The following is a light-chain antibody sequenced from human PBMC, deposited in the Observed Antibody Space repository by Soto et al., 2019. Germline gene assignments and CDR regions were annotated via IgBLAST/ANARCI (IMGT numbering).Light chain of an antibody. V-gene: IGLV1-40*01. J-gene: IGLJ1*01. Sequence: QAVVTQPPSVSGAPGQTVTISCTGSSSNIGAGYDVPWYQQLPGTAPKLLIYGNSNRPSGVPDRFSGSKSGTSASLAITGLQAEDEADYYCQSYAGSLSYVFGTGTKLTVL. CDR3: QSYAGSLSYV. CDR2: GNS. CDR1: SSNIGAGYD.